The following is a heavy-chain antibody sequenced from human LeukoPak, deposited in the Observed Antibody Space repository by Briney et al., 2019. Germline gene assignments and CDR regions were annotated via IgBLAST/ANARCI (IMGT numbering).Heavy chain of an antibody. CDR1: GYTFSNSS. CDR3: ARDAAYCGGDCYMDAFDI. Sequence: GGSLRVSCAASGYTFSNSSMNWVRQAPGKGLEWVSYISSTRITTYYADSVKGRFTISRDNAKNSLYLQMNSLRAEDTAVYYCARDAAYCGGDCYMDAFDIWGQGTMVTVFS. V-gene: IGHV3-48*01. D-gene: IGHD2-21*02. CDR2: ISSTRITT. J-gene: IGHJ3*02.